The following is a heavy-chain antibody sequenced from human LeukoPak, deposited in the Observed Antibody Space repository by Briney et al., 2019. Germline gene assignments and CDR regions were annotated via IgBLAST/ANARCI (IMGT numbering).Heavy chain of an antibody. D-gene: IGHD3-10*01. V-gene: IGHV3-23*01. CDR1: GFTFSIYA. CDR3: AKDRTNSGSGSYNFDS. CDR2: ISAGGGST. Sequence: GGSLRLSCAASGFTFSIYAMSWVRQAPGKGLEWVSGISAGGGSTYYADSVKGRFTISRDNSKNTLYMQINSLRAEDTAVYYCAKDRTNSGSGSYNFDSWGQGTLVTVSS. J-gene: IGHJ4*02.